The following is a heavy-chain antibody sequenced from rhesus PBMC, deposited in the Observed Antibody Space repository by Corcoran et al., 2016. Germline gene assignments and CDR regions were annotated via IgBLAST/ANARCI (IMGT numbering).Heavy chain of an antibody. D-gene: IGHD1-44*02. J-gene: IGHJ4*01. V-gene: IGHV4-169*02. CDR1: GGSISSSY. Sequence: QLQLQESGPGLVKPSETLSVTCAVSGGSISSSYWSWIRQAPGKGLEWIGYIYGRVSSTNYNPALKSRVNLSVDTSKNQLSLKLSSVTAADTAVYYCASSGSPYYFDYWGQGVLVTVSS. CDR3: ASSGSPYYFDY. CDR2: IYGRVSST.